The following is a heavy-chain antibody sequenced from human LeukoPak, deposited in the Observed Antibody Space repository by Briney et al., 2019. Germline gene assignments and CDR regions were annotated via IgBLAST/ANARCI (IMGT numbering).Heavy chain of an antibody. CDR1: GYTITIYA. CDR3: VCFDCGDY. D-gene: IGHD3-9*01. CDR2: INTNTGNP. V-gene: IGHV7-4-1*02. J-gene: IGHJ4*02. Sequence: AASVKVSCKASGYTITIYAMSWVRQAPGQGLEWMGWINTNTGNPTYAQGFTGRYVFSLDTSVSTAYLQISSLKAEDTAVYYCVCFDCGDYWGQGTLVTVSS.